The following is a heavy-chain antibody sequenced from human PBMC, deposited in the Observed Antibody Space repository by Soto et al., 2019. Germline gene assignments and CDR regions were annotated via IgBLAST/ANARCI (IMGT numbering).Heavy chain of an antibody. CDR2: IYWDDVK. D-gene: IGHD2-2*01. Sequence: QITLKESGPTLVKPTQTLTLTCTFSGVSLSTNGVSVGWIRQPPGKALEWLALIYWDDVKRYSPSLKSRLIITKDTSKNQVVLVMTNMDPLDTATYYCTHSILVVPTTRNAFDLWGQGTMVTVSS. V-gene: IGHV2-5*02. CDR1: GVSLSTNGVS. J-gene: IGHJ3*01. CDR3: THSILVVPTTRNAFDL.